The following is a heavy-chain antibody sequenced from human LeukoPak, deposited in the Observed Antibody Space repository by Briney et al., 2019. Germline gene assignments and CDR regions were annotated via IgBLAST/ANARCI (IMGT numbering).Heavy chain of an antibody. CDR1: GFTFRNYG. J-gene: IGHJ3*02. Sequence: GGSLRLSCEASGFTFRNYGMHWVRQAPGKGLEWVAFISYDGSIKYYADSVKGRFTISRDNSKNTLYLQMNSLRAEDTAVYYCAKMWRDPDYGNAFDIWGQGTMVTVSS. CDR2: ISYDGSIK. CDR3: AKMWRDPDYGNAFDI. D-gene: IGHD4-17*01. V-gene: IGHV3-30*18.